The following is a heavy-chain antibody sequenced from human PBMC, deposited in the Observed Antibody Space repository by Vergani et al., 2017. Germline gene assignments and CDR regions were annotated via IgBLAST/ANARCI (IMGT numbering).Heavy chain of an antibody. V-gene: IGHV3-23*01. CDR2: ISGSGGST. J-gene: IGHJ4*02. D-gene: IGHD2-2*01. Sequence: EVQLLESGGGLVQPGGSLRLSCAASGFTFSSYAMSWVRQAPGKGLEWVSAISGSGGSTYYADSVKGRFTISRDNSKNTLYLQMNSLRAEDTAVYYCAKRSRATFYCSSTSGPQPFDYWGQGTLVTVSS. CDR1: GFTFSSYA. CDR3: AKRSRATFYCSSTSGPQPFDY.